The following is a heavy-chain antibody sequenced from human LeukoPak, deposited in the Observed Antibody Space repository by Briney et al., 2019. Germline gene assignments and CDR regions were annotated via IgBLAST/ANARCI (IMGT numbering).Heavy chain of an antibody. CDR3: DLGDAIKDIVVVPAAKRDY. Sequence: GGSLRLSCAASGFTFGSYWMTWVRQAPGQGLEWVANINQDGSEKYYVDFVKGRFTISRDNANNSLYLQMNSLRAEDTAVYYCDLGDAIKDIVVVPAAKRDYWGQGTLVTVSS. J-gene: IGHJ4*02. CDR2: INQDGSEK. D-gene: IGHD2-2*01. CDR1: GFTFGSYW. V-gene: IGHV3-7*01.